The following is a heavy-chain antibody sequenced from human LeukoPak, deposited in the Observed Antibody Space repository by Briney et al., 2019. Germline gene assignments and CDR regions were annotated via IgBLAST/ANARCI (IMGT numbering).Heavy chain of an antibody. J-gene: IGHJ6*02. CDR1: GFTFSSYE. V-gene: IGHV3-48*03. CDR3: ARDGDSSGYYYLTYYYYGMDV. D-gene: IGHD3-22*01. CDR2: INSSGSTI. Sequence: PGGSLRLSCAASGFTFSSYEMNWVRQAPGKGLEWVSYINSSGSTIYYADSVKGRFTISRDNAKNSLYLQMNSLRAEDTAVYYCARDGDSSGYYYLTYYYYGMDVWGQGTTVTVSS.